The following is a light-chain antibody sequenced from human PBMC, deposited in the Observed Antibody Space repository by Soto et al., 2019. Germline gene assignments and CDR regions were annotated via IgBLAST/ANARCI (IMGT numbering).Light chain of an antibody. Sequence: EIVLTQSAATLSLSPGERATLSCRASQSVSSYLAWYQQKPGQAPRLLIYDASNRATGIPARFSGSGSGTDFTLTISSLEPEDFAVYYCQQRSNWAMYTFGQGTKLEIK. CDR2: DAS. CDR1: QSVSSY. CDR3: QQRSNWAMYT. V-gene: IGKV3-11*01. J-gene: IGKJ2*01.